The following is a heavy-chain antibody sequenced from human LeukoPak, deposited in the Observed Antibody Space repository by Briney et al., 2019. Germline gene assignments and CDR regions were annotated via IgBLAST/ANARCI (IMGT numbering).Heavy chain of an antibody. Sequence: SETLSLTCAVYGGSFSGYYWSWIRQPPGKGLEWIGVICDKGHTDYNPSLKSRVTISVDTAKRQFSLKLTSLAAADTAVYYCATGRDPYKTGHWGQGTLVTVSS. V-gene: IGHV4-59*01. J-gene: IGHJ4*02. D-gene: IGHD3-10*01. CDR3: ATGRDPYKTGH. CDR1: GGSFSGYY. CDR2: ICDKGHT.